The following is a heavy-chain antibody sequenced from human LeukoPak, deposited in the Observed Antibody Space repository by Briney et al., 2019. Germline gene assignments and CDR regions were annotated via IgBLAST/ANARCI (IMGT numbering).Heavy chain of an antibody. CDR3: ARRSDWLLDY. V-gene: IGHV5-51*01. CDR2: IYPGDSDT. CDR1: GFTVSSSY. D-gene: IGHD2-21*02. Sequence: GGSLRLSCAASGFTVSSSYMSWVRQMPGKGLEWMGIIYPGDSDTRYSPSFQGQVTISADKSISTAYLQWSSLKASDTAMYYCARRSDWLLDYWGQGTLVTVSS. J-gene: IGHJ4*02.